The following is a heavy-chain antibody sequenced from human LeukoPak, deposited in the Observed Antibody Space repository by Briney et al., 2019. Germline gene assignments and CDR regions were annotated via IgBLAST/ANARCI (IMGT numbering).Heavy chain of an antibody. CDR3: AKGRSSSWYVGYFDY. CDR2: INEAGSVT. J-gene: IGHJ4*02. D-gene: IGHD6-13*01. V-gene: IGHV3-7*01. Sequence: GGSLRLSCAASGFTFTSSWMCWVRQAPGKGLEWLANINEAGSVTNYVHSVRGRFTISRDNAKNSLYLQMNSLGVEDTAVYYCAKGRSSSWYVGYFDYWGQGTLVTVSS. CDR1: GFTFTSSW.